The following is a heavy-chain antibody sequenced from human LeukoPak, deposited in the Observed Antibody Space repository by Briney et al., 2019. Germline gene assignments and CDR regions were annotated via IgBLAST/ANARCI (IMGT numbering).Heavy chain of an antibody. CDR1: GFTFSSYG. V-gene: IGHV3-30*03. J-gene: IGHJ4*02. CDR3: ARGVPTGVDYFDY. CDR2: ISYDGSNK. Sequence: PGRSLRLSCAASGFTFSSYGMHWVRQAPGKGLEWVAVISYDGSNKYYADSVKGRFTISRDNSENTLYLQMNSLRAEDTAVYYCARGVPTGVDYFDYWGQGTLVTVSS. D-gene: IGHD2-8*02.